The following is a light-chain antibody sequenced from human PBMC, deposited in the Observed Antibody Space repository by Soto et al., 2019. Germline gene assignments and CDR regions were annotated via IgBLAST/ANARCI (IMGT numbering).Light chain of an antibody. CDR3: QQSDTYPLT. J-gene: IGKJ5*01. CDR2: DAS. CDR1: QSIGTW. Sequence: DIQMTLSPSTLSASVGDSATITCXASQSIGTWLAWYQHRPGKAPSLLIYDASTLRSGVPSRFSGSGSGTEFTLTISSLQADDFATYYCQQSDTYPLTFGQGTRLAI. V-gene: IGKV1-5*01.